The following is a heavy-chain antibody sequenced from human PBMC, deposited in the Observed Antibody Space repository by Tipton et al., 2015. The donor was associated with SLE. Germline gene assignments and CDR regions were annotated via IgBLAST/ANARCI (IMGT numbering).Heavy chain of an antibody. D-gene: IGHD2-8*01. J-gene: IGHJ2*01. CDR3: ASPMLSNWYFDL. V-gene: IGHV4-59*05. CDR2: IYISGSGST. CDR1: GASVSNYY. Sequence: TLSLTCTVSGASVSNYYWSWIRQPAGKGLEWIGRIYISGSGSTYYNPSLKSRVTISVDTSKNQFSLKLSSVTAADTAVYYCASPMLSNWYFDLWGRGTLVTVSS.